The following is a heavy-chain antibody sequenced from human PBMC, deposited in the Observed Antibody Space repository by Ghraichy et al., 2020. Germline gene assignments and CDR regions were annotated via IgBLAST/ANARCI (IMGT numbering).Heavy chain of an antibody. V-gene: IGHV3-7*01. CDR2: INQDGSEK. CDR3: ASLFVGDGYNSVDY. D-gene: IGHD5-24*01. Sequence: GGSLRLSCAASGFTFSSHWMTWVRQAPGKGLEWVANINQDGSEKRYVDSVKGRFIISRDNAKKSLFLQMNSLRADDTAVYYCASLFVGDGYNSVDYWGQGTLVTVSS. J-gene: IGHJ4*02. CDR1: GFTFSSHW.